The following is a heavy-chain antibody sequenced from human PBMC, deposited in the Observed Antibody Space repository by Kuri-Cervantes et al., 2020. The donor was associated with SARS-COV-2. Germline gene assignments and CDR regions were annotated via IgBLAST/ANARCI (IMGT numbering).Heavy chain of an antibody. V-gene: IGHV3-30-3*01. CDR1: GFTFSSYA. J-gene: IGHJ4*02. CDR3: ARVMMYGGFLGRPLAY. Sequence: GESLKISCAASGFTFSSYAMHWVRQAPGKGLEWVAVISYDGSNKYYADSVKGRFTISRDNSKNTLYLQMNSLRAEDTAGYYCARVMMYGGFLGRPLAYWGQGTLVTVSS. CDR2: ISYDGSNK. D-gene: IGHD2-8*01.